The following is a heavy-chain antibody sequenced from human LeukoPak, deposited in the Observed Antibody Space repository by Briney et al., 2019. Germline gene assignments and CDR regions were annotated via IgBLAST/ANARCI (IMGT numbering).Heavy chain of an antibody. CDR1: GGSISSYY. Sequence: PSETLSLTCTVSGGSISSYYWSWIRQPPGKGLEWIGCIYYSGSTNYNPSLKSRVTISVYTSKNQFSLKLSSVTAADTAVYYCARLKYYYDSSGYRAEYFQHWGQGTLVTVSS. J-gene: IGHJ1*01. CDR3: ARLKYYYDSSGYRAEYFQH. CDR2: IYYSGST. V-gene: IGHV4-59*01. D-gene: IGHD3-22*01.